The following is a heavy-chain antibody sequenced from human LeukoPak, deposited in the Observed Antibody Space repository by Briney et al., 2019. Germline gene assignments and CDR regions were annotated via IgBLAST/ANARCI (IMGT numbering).Heavy chain of an antibody. CDR1: GFTFSSYA. CDR3: ALSPPLYYVYVWGSYRYFDY. CDR2: ISGSGGST. Sequence: GGSLRLSCAASGFTFSSYAMSWVRQAPGKGLEWVSAISGSGGSTYYADSVKGRFTISRDNSKNTLYLQMNSLRAEDTAVYYCALSPPLYYVYVWGSYRYFDYWGQGTLVTVSS. V-gene: IGHV3-23*01. J-gene: IGHJ4*02. D-gene: IGHD3-16*02.